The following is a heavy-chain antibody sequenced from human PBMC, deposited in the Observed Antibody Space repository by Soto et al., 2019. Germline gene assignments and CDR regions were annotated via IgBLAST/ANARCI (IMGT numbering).Heavy chain of an antibody. V-gene: IGHV3-23*01. CDR1: GFTFSSYG. CDR3: ANRHEMSRIGVGATTLSFDY. D-gene: IGHD1-26*01. CDR2: ISGSGGST. Sequence: GGSLRLSCADSGFTFSSYGMHWVRQAPGKGLEWVSAISGSGGSTYYADSVKGRFTISRDNSKNTLYLQMNSVMAEETAVYYCANRHEMSRIGVGATTLSFDYWGQGALVAVS. J-gene: IGHJ4*02.